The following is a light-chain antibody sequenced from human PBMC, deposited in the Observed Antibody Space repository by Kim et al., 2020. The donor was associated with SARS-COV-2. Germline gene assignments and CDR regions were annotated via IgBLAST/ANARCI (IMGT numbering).Light chain of an antibody. Sequence: DTQMTQSPSSLSASVGDRVTITCRASQSITTYLNWYQQKPGKAPKVLIFGASKLQSGVPSRFSGSGSGTDFTLTISSLQPEDFATYYCQQSFTTLVTFGQGTRLEIK. CDR1: QSITTY. CDR2: GAS. V-gene: IGKV1-39*01. J-gene: IGKJ5*01. CDR3: QQSFTTLVT.